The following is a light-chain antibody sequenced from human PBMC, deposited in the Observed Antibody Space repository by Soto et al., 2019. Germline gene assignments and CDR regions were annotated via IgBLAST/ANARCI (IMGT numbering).Light chain of an antibody. Sequence: DIVMTKSPDSLAVSLGERATINCKSSQSVLYSSNNNNYLAWYQQKPGQPPKLLIYWASTRQAGVPDRISGSGSGTDFTLTISSLQAEDVAVYYCQQYYSTPRTFGQGTKVEIK. CDR3: QQYYSTPRT. V-gene: IGKV4-1*01. CDR1: QSVLYSSNNNNY. CDR2: WAS. J-gene: IGKJ1*01.